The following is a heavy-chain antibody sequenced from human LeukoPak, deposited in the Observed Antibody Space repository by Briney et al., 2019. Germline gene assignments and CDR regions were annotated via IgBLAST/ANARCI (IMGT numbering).Heavy chain of an antibody. CDR1: GDSISSYY. CDR2: IYYSGST. J-gene: IGHJ4*02. V-gene: IGHV4-59*01. Sequence: PSETLSLTCTVSGDSISSYYWSWIRQPPGKGLEWIGYIYYSGSTNYNPSLKSRVTISVDTSKNQFSLKLSSVTAADTAVYYCARAIRYLDYWGQGTLVTVSS. D-gene: IGHD3-3*01. CDR3: ARAIRYLDY.